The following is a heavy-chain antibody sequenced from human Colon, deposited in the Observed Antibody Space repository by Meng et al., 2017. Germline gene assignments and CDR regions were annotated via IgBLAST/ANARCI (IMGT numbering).Heavy chain of an antibody. CDR2: IYYSGST. D-gene: IGHD5-24*01. CDR3: AISRDGYNYFDL. J-gene: IGHJ2*01. V-gene: IGHV4-31*01. Sequence: SETLSLTCTVSGGSISSGGYYWSWIRQHPGRGLEWIGYIYYSGSTYYNPSLKSLVTISVDTSNNQFSLKLSSVTAADTAVYYCAISRDGYNYFDLWGRGTLVTVSS. CDR1: GGSISSGGYY.